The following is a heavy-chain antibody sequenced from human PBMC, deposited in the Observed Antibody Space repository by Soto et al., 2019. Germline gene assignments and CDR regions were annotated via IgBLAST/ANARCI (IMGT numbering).Heavy chain of an antibody. CDR1: GDPLSSYY. CDR3: ARLRFTGSYPGI. V-gene: IGHV4-59*01. J-gene: IGHJ4*01. D-gene: IGHD1-26*01. CDR2: IYYSGST. Sequence: SETLSLTCTVSGDPLSSYYWSWIRQSPGKGLEWIGYIYYSGSTNYNPSLKSRVTISVDTSRNQFSVRLSSVTAADTAVYYCARLRFTGSYPGIRGHGTLVTVSS.